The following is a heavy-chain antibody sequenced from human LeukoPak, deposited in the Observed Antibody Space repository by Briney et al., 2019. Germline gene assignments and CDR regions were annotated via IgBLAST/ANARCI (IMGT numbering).Heavy chain of an antibody. D-gene: IGHD3-22*01. V-gene: IGHV1-24*01. CDR1: GYTLTELS. Sequence: ASVKVSCKVSGYTLTELSMHWVRQAPGKGLEWMGGFDPEDGETIYAQKFQGRVTMTEDTSTDTAYMELSSLRSEDTAAYYCATVTYSDYYDSSGYPFVYWGQGTLVTVSS. J-gene: IGHJ4*02. CDR3: ATVTYSDYYDSSGYPFVY. CDR2: FDPEDGET.